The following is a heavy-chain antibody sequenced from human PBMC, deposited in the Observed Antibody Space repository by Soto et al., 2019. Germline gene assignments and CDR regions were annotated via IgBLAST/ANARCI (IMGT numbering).Heavy chain of an antibody. D-gene: IGHD3-22*01. CDR2: ISSSSSYI. Sequence: EVQLVESGGGLVKPGGSLRLSCAASGFTFTTYSMNWVRQAPGKGLEWVSSISSSSSYIYYADSVKGRFTISRDNAKNSLYLQMNSLRAEDTAVYYCAREREDYYDTSGYYKGAFDIWDQGTMVTVSS. CDR3: AREREDYYDTSGYYKGAFDI. J-gene: IGHJ3*02. V-gene: IGHV3-21*01. CDR1: GFTFTTYS.